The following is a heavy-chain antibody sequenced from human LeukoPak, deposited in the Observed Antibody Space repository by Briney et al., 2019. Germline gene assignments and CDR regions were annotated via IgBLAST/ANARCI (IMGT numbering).Heavy chain of an antibody. CDR2: ISYDGSNK. CDR3: ARGLIGYCNSNKLRLPDL. V-gene: IGHV3-30*04. D-gene: IGHD2/OR15-2a*01. CDR1: GFTFSNHA. J-gene: IGHJ4*02. Sequence: GGSLRLSCAAAGFTFSNHAMYWVRQAPGKGLEWVAVISYDGSNKFYADSVKGRCTISRDSSKNTLNLQMDNLRHEDTAVYYCARGLIGYCNSNKLRLPDLRGRGNRVTVSS.